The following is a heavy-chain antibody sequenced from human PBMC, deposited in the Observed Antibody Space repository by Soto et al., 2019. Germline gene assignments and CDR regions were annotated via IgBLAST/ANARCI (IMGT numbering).Heavy chain of an antibody. J-gene: IGHJ4*02. CDR1: GFSLNNARMS. V-gene: IGHV2-26*01. CDR2: IFPTDEK. CDR3: ARIGYDLVTGYLKGFDY. D-gene: IGHD3-9*01. Sequence: QVTLKESGPVLVKPTETLTLTCAVSGFSLNNARMSVSWIRQPPGKALEWLAHIFPTDEKSYKTSLKTRLTISKDTSKSQVVLTMSDMDPVDTATYYSARIGYDLVTGYLKGFDYWGQGILVTVSS.